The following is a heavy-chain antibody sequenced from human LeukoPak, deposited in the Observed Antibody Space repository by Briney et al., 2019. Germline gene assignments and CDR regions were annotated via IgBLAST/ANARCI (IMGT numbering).Heavy chain of an antibody. D-gene: IGHD6-13*01. Sequence: GGTLRLSCAASGFTFSSYAMSWVRQAPGKGLEWVSAISNSGGSTYYADSVKGRFTISRDNSKNTLYLQMNSLRAEDTAVYYCAKFPIYSSSWYWGQGTLVTVSS. CDR3: AKFPIYSSSWY. CDR1: GFTFSSYA. CDR2: ISNSGGST. V-gene: IGHV3-23*01. J-gene: IGHJ4*02.